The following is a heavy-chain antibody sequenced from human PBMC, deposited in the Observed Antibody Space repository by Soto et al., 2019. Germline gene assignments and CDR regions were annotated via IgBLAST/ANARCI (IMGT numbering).Heavy chain of an antibody. Sequence: GGSLRLSCAASGFIFDDYAMHWVRQAPGRGLEWLSVINWNGGHIGYADSVKGRFTISRDNAKNSVYLQIKSLRAEDTAVYYCGKEFRGGRPYYGLDVWGRGTMVTVSS. V-gene: IGHV3-9*01. CDR2: INWNGGHI. CDR3: GKEFRGGRPYYGLDV. J-gene: IGHJ6*02. D-gene: IGHD3-16*01. CDR1: GFIFDDYA.